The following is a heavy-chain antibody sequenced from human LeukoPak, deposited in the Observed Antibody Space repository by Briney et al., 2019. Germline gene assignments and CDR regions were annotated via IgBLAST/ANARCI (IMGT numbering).Heavy chain of an antibody. D-gene: IGHD3-22*01. CDR1: GYTLTEIS. CDR2: FDAEDGET. J-gene: IGHJ4*02. V-gene: IGHV1-24*01. Sequence: GASVKVPCKVSGYTLTEISMHWVRQAPGKGLEWMGGFDAEDGETIYAQKFQGRVTMTEDTSTDTAYMELSSLRSEDTAVYYCATDPLLGKYDSSGYLDYWGQGTLVTVSS. CDR3: ATDPLLGKYDSSGYLDY.